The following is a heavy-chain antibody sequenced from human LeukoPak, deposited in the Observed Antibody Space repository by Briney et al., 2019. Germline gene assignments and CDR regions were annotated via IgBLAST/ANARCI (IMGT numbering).Heavy chain of an antibody. CDR2: ITGGHYAT. J-gene: IGHJ5*02. D-gene: IGHD4-17*01. CDR3: TKDPNGDYIGAFDP. CDR1: GFSFSSFA. V-gene: IGHV3-23*01. Sequence: PGGSLRLSCAASGFSFSSFAMTWVRQAPGKGLEWVFSITGGHYATYNTDSVKGRFTISRDNAKNTLYLQMNSLRADDTAIYYCTKDPNGDYIGAFDPWGQGTLVTVSS.